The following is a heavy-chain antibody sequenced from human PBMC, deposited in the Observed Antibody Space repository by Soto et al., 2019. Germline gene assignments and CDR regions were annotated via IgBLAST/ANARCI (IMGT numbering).Heavy chain of an antibody. CDR3: ARGLRYFDWLLTHHPRGDPTRAVDY. CDR1: GGSISSSSYY. J-gene: IGHJ4*02. V-gene: IGHV4-39*01. Sequence: ASETLSLTCTVSGGSISSSSYYWGWIRQPPGKGLEWIGSIYYSGSTYYNPSLKSRVTISVDTSKNQFSLKLSSVTAADTAVYYCARGLRYFDWLLTHHPRGDPTRAVDYWGQGTLVTVSS. CDR2: IYYSGST. D-gene: IGHD3-9*01.